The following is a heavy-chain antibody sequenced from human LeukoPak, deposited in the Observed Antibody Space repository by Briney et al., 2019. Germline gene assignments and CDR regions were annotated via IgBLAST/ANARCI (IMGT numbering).Heavy chain of an antibody. J-gene: IGHJ4*02. V-gene: IGHV4-4*02. CDR3: ASGGWYLDY. CDR1: GGSISSSNW. Sequence: PSETLSLTCAVSGGSISSSNWWGWVRQPPGKGLEWIGKIYNSGSTNHNPSLKSRVTISVDKSKNQFSLKLSSVTAADTAVYYCASGGWYLDYWGQGTLVTVSS. CDR2: IYNSGST. D-gene: IGHD6-19*01.